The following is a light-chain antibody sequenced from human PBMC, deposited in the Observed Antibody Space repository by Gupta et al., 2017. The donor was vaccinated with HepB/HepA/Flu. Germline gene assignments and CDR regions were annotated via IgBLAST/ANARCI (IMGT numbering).Light chain of an antibody. V-gene: IGLV1-44*01. Sequence: SALTPSLSVSVTPAQRVTISCSGSSSNVGSNNVNWYQQLPGTAPKLLIYYNDERPSGVPDRISGSKSGTSASLAISGLQSEDEADYYCAAWDKSRNAVVFGGGTKLTVL. CDR1: SSNVGSNN. CDR3: AAWDKSRNAVV. CDR2: YND. J-gene: IGLJ2*01.